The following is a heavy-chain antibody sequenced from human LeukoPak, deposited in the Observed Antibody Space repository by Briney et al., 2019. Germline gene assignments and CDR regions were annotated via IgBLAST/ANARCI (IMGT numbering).Heavy chain of an antibody. CDR1: GGTFSSYA. V-gene: IGHV1-69*13. J-gene: IGHJ4*02. D-gene: IGHD6-13*01. Sequence: SVKVSCKASGGTFSSYAISWVRQAPGQGLEWMGGIIPIFGTANYAQKFQGRVTITADESTSTAYTELGSLRSEDTAVYYCASPSIGTLQEYSSSWYYFDYWGQGTLVTVSS. CDR2: IIPIFGTA. CDR3: ASPSIGTLQEYSSSWYYFDY.